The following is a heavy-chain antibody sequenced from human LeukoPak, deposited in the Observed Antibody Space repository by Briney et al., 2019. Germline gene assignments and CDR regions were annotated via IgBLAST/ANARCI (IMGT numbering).Heavy chain of an antibody. CDR2: SRNKADSYTA. V-gene: IGHV3-72*01. J-gene: IGHJ4*02. CDR3: ATSSWQRLAY. D-gene: IGHD2-2*01. Sequence: PAGGSLRLSCAASGFTFSDPFMSWVRQAPGKGLEWVGRSRNKADSYTAEYAASVKGRFTISRDESKNSLYLQISSLETEDAAVYYCATSSWQRLAYWGQGSLVTVSS. CDR1: GFTFSDPF.